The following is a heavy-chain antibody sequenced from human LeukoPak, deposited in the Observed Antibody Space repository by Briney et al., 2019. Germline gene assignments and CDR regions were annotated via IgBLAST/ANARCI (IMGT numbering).Heavy chain of an antibody. D-gene: IGHD4-17*01. J-gene: IGHJ4*02. CDR2: INPSGGST. V-gene: IGHV1-46*01. Sequence: HRASVKVSCKASGYTFTSYYMHWVRQAPGQGLEWMGIINPSGGSTSYAQKFQGRVTMTRDTSTSTVYMELSSLRSEDTAVYYCARAAIDYGDSYYFDYWGQGTLVTVSS. CDR1: GYTFTSYY. CDR3: ARAAIDYGDSYYFDY.